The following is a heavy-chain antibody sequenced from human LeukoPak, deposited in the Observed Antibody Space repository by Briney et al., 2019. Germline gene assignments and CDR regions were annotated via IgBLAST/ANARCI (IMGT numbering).Heavy chain of an antibody. CDR2: INHSGST. CDR3: ARGFYGSGSLTYYYYGMDV. V-gene: IGHV4-34*01. CDR1: GGSFSGYY. J-gene: IGHJ6*02. Sequence: SETLSLTCAVYGGSFSGYYWSWIRQPPGKGLEWIGEINHSGSTNYNPSLKGRVTISVDTSKNQFSLKLSSVTAADTAVYYCARGFYGSGSLTYYYYGMDVWGQGTTVTVSS. D-gene: IGHD3-10*01.